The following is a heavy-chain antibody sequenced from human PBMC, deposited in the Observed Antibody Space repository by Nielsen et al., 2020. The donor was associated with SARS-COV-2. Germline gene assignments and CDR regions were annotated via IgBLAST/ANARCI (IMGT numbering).Heavy chain of an antibody. CDR1: GFTFSDYY. Sequence: GGSLRLSCAASGFTFSDYYMSWIRQAPGKGLEWVSYISSSSSYTNYADSVKGRFTISRDNAKNSLYLQMNSLRAEDTAVYYCARGSTRAATRYYYGMDVWGQGTTVTVSS. CDR2: ISSSSSYT. V-gene: IGHV3-11*06. D-gene: IGHD2-15*01. J-gene: IGHJ6*02. CDR3: ARGSTRAATRYYYGMDV.